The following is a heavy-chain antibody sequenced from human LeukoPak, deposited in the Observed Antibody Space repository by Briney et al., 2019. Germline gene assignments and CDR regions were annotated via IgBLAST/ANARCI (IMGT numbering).Heavy chain of an antibody. CDR3: ARFGEPYDFWSGYTFGGPYFDY. CDR2: IYPGDSDT. J-gene: IGHJ4*02. Sequence: GESLKISCKGSGYSFTSYWIGWVRQMPGKGLEWMGIIYPGDSDTRYSPSFQGQVTISADKSISTAYLQWSSLKASDTAMYYCARFGEPYDFWSGYTFGGPYFDYWGQGTLVTVSS. CDR1: GYSFTSYW. V-gene: IGHV5-51*01. D-gene: IGHD3-3*01.